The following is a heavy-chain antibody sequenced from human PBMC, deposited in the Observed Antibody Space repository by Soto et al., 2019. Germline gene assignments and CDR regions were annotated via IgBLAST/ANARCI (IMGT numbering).Heavy chain of an antibody. CDR3: AKQDRSSWYGPGYFDY. CDR2: ISGSGGST. J-gene: IGHJ4*02. Sequence: EVQLLESGGGLVQPGGSLRLSCAASGFTFSSYAMSWVRQAPGKGLEWVSAISGSGGSTYYADSVKGRFTISRDNSKNTLYLQMNSLRAEDTAVSYCAKQDRSSWYGPGYFDYWGQGTLATVSS. D-gene: IGHD6-13*01. V-gene: IGHV3-23*01. CDR1: GFTFSSYA.